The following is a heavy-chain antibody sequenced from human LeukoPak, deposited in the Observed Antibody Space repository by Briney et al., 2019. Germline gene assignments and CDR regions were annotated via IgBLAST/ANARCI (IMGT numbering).Heavy chain of an antibody. D-gene: IGHD3-10*01. Sequence: ASVKVSCKASGYTFTSYGISWVRQAPGQGLEWMGWISAYNGNTNYAQKLQGRVTMTTDTSTSTAYMELRSLRSDDTAVYYCARYLDYYGSGTPGGWFDPWGQGTLVTVSS. CDR2: ISAYNGNT. J-gene: IGHJ5*02. CDR3: ARYLDYYGSGTPGGWFDP. CDR1: GYTFTSYG. V-gene: IGHV1-18*01.